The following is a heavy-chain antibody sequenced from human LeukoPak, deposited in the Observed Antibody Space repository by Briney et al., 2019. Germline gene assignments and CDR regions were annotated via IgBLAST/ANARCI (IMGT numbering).Heavy chain of an antibody. CDR2: ISSSSSYI. CDR3: ARAGYYDYVWGSPYYFDY. J-gene: IGHJ4*02. Sequence: GGSLRLSCAASGFSVSDYYMNWVRQAPGKGLEWVSSISSSSSYIYYADSVKGRFTISRDNAKNSLYLQMNSLRAEDTAVYYCARAGYYDYVWGSPYYFDYWGQGTLVTVSS. V-gene: IGHV3-21*01. CDR1: GFSVSDYY. D-gene: IGHD3-16*01.